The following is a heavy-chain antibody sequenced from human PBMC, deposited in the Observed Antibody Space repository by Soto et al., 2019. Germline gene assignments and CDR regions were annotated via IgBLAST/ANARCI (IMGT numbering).Heavy chain of an antibody. J-gene: IGHJ3*02. D-gene: IGHD2-2*01. Sequence: ASVKVSCKASGYTFTSYGISWVRQAPGQGLEWMGWISAYNGNTNYAQKLQGRVTMTTDTSTSTAYMELRNLRSDDTAVYYCARDYSRYCSSTSCIGSDAFDIWGQGTMVTVSS. V-gene: IGHV1-18*01. CDR1: GYTFTSYG. CDR2: ISAYNGNT. CDR3: ARDYSRYCSSTSCIGSDAFDI.